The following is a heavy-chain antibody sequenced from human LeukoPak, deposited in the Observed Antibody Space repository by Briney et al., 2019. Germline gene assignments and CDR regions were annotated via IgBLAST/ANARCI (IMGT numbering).Heavy chain of an antibody. CDR3: SRNGLVDFDY. CDR2: IRRGAYGGAA. Sequence: GGSLRLSCTASGFAFDDFAMSWVRQPAGKGLEWVGFIRRGAYGGAAEYAASVKGRFIISRDDSKAIAYLQMNSLKTEDTAVYYCSRNGLVDFDYWGQGSRVIVSP. CDR1: GFAFDDFA. J-gene: IGHJ4*02. V-gene: IGHV3-49*04.